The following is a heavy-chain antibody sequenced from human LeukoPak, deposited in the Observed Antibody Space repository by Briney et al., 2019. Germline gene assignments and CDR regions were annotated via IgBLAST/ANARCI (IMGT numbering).Heavy chain of an antibody. D-gene: IGHD1-1*01. Sequence: SVKVSCKASGGTFSSYATSWVRQAPGQGLEWMGGIIPIFGTANYAQKFQGRVTITADESTSTAYMELSSLRSEDTAVYYCARDLTTETTGGGYWGQGTLVTVSS. J-gene: IGHJ4*02. CDR1: GGTFSSYA. CDR2: IIPIFGTA. CDR3: ARDLTTETTGGGY. V-gene: IGHV1-69*13.